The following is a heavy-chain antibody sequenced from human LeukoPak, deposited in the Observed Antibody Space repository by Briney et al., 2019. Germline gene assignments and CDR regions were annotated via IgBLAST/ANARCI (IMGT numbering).Heavy chain of an antibody. CDR3: TAGPMATVVRYYYYYMDV. J-gene: IGHJ6*03. D-gene: IGHD5-24*01. CDR2: LISKTDGGTT. V-gene: IGHV3-15*01. Sequence: GGSLRLSCAASGFTFSNVWMRRVRQAPGKGLEWGGSLISKTDGGTTDYAAPVKGSFTISRDDSNNTLYVQMISLTTEDTAVDYCTAGPMATVVRYYYYYMDVWGKGTTVTVSS. CDR1: GFTFSNVW.